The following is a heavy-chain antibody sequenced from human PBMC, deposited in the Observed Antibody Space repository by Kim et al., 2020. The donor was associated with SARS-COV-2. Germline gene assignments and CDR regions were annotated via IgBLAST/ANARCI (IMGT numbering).Heavy chain of an antibody. CDR2: IIPILGIA. Sequence: SVKVSCKASGGTFSSYAISWVRQAPGQGLEWMGMIIPILGIANYAQKFQGIVPITADKSTSTAYMELSSLRSDDTAVYYCAREEPDIVVVPAAVDYYYYYYMDVWGKGTTVTVSS. CDR1: GGTFSSYA. CDR3: AREEPDIVVVPAAVDYYYYYYMDV. V-gene: IGHV1-69*04. D-gene: IGHD2-2*01. J-gene: IGHJ6*03.